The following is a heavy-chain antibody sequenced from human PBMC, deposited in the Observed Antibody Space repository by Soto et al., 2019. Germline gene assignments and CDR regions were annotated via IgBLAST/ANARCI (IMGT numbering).Heavy chain of an antibody. CDR1: GFTFSSYG. V-gene: IGHV3-33*01. CDR3: ARWGIAAGDY. J-gene: IGHJ4*02. D-gene: IGHD6-13*01. Sequence: QVQLVESGGGVVQPGRSLRLSCAASGFTFSSYGMHWVRQAPGKGLERVAVIWYDGNNKYYADSVKGRFTISRDNSKNTLDLQMNSRRAEDTAVYYCARWGIAAGDYWGQGTLVTVSS. CDR2: IWYDGNNK.